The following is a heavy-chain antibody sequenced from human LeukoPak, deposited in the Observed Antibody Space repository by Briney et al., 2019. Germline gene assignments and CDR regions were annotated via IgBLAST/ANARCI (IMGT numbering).Heavy chain of an antibody. D-gene: IGHD2-21*02. Sequence: SGGSLRLSCAASGFTFDDYAMHWARQAPGKGLEWVSLISGDGGSTYYADSVKGRFTISRDNSKNSLYLQMNSLRTEDTALYYCAKDFAYCGGDCYSDYFDYWGQGTLVTVSS. CDR2: ISGDGGST. V-gene: IGHV3-43*02. CDR3: AKDFAYCGGDCYSDYFDY. CDR1: GFTFDDYA. J-gene: IGHJ4*02.